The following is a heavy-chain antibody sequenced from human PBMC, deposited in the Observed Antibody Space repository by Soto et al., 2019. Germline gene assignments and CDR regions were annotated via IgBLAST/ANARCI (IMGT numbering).Heavy chain of an antibody. Sequence: QVQLVESGGGVVQPGRSLRLSCAASGFTFSSYGMHWVRQAPGKGLEWVAIISYDGSNKYYADSVKGRFTISRDNSKNTLYLQMNSLRAEDTAVYYCAKETSGYSSSWSYYYGMDVWGQGTMVTVSS. D-gene: IGHD6-13*01. J-gene: IGHJ6*02. CDR3: AKETSGYSSSWSYYYGMDV. CDR1: GFTFSSYG. CDR2: ISYDGSNK. V-gene: IGHV3-30*18.